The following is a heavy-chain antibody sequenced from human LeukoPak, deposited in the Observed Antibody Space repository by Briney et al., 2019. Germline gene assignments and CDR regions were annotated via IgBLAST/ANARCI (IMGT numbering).Heavy chain of an antibody. V-gene: IGHV1-18*01. J-gene: IGHJ4*02. CDR3: ARVAYYYDSSGYADY. Sequence: GASVKVSCKASGYTFTSYGIRWVRQAPGPGLGWVGWISAYNGNTNYAQKLQGRVTMTTDTSTSTAYMELRSLRSDDTAVDYCARVAYYYDSSGYADYWGQGTLVTVSS. D-gene: IGHD3-22*01. CDR2: ISAYNGNT. CDR1: GYTFTSYG.